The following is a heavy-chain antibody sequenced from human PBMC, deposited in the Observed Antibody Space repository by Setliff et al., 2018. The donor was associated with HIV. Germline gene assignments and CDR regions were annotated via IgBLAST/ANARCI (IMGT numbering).Heavy chain of an antibody. Sequence: PSETLSLTCTVSGGSITGYYWSWVRQPPGKGLEWIGYIFYSGTTNYSPSLNSRATISVDTSKNHFSLKLSSVTAADTAVYYCARDRYGDYAYFDYWGQGTLVTVSS. J-gene: IGHJ4*02. CDR1: GGSITGYY. CDR3: ARDRYGDYAYFDY. D-gene: IGHD4-17*01. V-gene: IGHV4-4*08. CDR2: IFYSGTT.